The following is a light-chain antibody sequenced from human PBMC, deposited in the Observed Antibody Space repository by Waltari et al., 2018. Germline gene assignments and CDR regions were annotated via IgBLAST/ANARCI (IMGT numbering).Light chain of an antibody. V-gene: IGLV3-21*04. J-gene: IGLJ3*02. CDR3: QVWDDFIDSGV. Sequence: YVVTQPPSVSVTPGQTATMTCGGTTIETKSVNWYQQKPGQAPFLVMFYDNDRPAGIPERFSGSNSGNTATLTINWVEAGDEADYHCQVWDDFIDSGVFGGGTRLSVL. CDR2: YDN. CDR1: TIETKS.